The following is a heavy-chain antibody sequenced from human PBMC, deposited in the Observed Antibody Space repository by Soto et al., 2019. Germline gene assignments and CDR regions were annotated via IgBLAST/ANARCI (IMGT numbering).Heavy chain of an antibody. J-gene: IGHJ6*02. CDR2: ISSSSSTI. Sequence: GGSLRLSCAASGFTFSSYSMNWVRQAPGKGLEWVSYISSSSSTIYYADSVKGRFTISRDNAKNSLYLQMNSLRDEDTAVYYCARDRSITMVRGVRVSYYYGMDVWGQGTTVTVS. D-gene: IGHD3-10*01. CDR3: ARDRSITMVRGVRVSYYYGMDV. V-gene: IGHV3-48*02. CDR1: GFTFSSYS.